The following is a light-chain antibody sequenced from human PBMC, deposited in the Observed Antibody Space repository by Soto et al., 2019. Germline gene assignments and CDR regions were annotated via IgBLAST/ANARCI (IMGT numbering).Light chain of an antibody. Sequence: QSALTQPASVSGSPGQSITISCTGTSSDVGGYNYVSWYQQHPGKAPKLMIYDVSNRPSGVSNRLSGSKSGNTASLTISGLEAEDEADYYCSSYTSSSTLVFGGGPKLTVL. CDR3: SSYTSSSTLV. J-gene: IGLJ2*01. CDR1: SSDVGGYNY. V-gene: IGLV2-14*01. CDR2: DVS.